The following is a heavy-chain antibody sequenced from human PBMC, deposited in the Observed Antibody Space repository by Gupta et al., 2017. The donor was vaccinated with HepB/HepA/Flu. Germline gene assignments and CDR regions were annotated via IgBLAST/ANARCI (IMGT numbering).Heavy chain of an antibody. CDR2: IKQDGSER. J-gene: IGHJ4*02. D-gene: IGHD2-2*01. V-gene: IGHV3-7*01. CDR1: W. Sequence: WMDWVRQAPGKRLEWVASIKQDGSERYNVDSVKGRITISRDNAKNSLYLQMHSLRAEGTAVYYCSSLDTLGFCSITSCDHYWGQGTLVTVSS. CDR3: SSLDTLGFCSITSCDHY.